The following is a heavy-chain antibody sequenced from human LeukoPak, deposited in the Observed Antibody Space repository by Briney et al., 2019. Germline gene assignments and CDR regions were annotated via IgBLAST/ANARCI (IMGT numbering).Heavy chain of an antibody. Sequence: SETLSLTCSVYGGSFSAYYWSWVRQPPGKGLEWIGEINHSGSTDYNPSLKSRVTISVDTSKNQFSLRLNPVTAADTAVYYCARERNLHCFDYWGQGALVTVSS. CDR2: INHSGST. CDR1: GGSFSAYY. CDR3: ARERNLHCFDY. V-gene: IGHV4-34*01. D-gene: IGHD2-15*01. J-gene: IGHJ4*02.